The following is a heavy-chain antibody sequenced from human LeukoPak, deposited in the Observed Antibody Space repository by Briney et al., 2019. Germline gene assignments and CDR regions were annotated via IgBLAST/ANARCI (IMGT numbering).Heavy chain of an antibody. Sequence: PGGSLRLSCAASGFTFSNYWMSWVRQAPGKGLEWVANIKEDGSEKYYVDSVKGRFTISRDNAKNSLSLQVNSLSAEDTAVYYCARSRSGYYEDYWGQGTLVTVS. D-gene: IGHD3-22*01. V-gene: IGHV3-7*01. CDR1: GFTFSNYW. J-gene: IGHJ4*02. CDR2: IKEDGSEK. CDR3: ARSRSGYYEDY.